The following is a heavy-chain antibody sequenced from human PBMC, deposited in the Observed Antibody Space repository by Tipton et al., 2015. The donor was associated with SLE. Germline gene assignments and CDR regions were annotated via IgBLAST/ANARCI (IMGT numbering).Heavy chain of an antibody. CDR2: IYYSGST. V-gene: IGHV4-59*11. Sequence: TLSLTCTVSGGSISSHYWSWIRQPPGKGLEWIGYIYYSGSTNYNPTLKSRVTISVDTSKNQFSLKLSSVTAADTAVYYCARLRRDGYNFDAFDIWGQGTMVTVSS. CDR1: GGSISSHY. J-gene: IGHJ3*02. CDR3: ARLRRDGYNFDAFDI. D-gene: IGHD5-24*01.